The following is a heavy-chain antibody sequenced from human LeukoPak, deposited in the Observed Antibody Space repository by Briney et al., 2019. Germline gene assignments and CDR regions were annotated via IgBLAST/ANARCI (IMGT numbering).Heavy chain of an antibody. Sequence: GGSLRLSCAASGFTFSSYWMHWVRQAPGKGLVWVSRINTDGSSTSYADSVKGRFTISRDNAKNTLYLQMNSLRAEDTAVYYCASLLWFGELSNYYYYYGMDVWGQGTTVTVSS. J-gene: IGHJ6*02. CDR3: ASLLWFGELSNYYYYYGMDV. D-gene: IGHD3-10*01. V-gene: IGHV3-74*01. CDR2: INTDGSST. CDR1: GFTFSSYW.